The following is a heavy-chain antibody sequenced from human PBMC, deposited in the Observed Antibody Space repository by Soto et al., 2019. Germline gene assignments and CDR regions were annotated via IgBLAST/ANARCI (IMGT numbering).Heavy chain of an antibody. CDR1: GFTFSDYN. CDR2: ISSSGSTI. J-gene: IGHJ4*02. Sequence: GGSLRLSCAASGFTFSDYNMNWVRQAPGKGLEWVSYISSSGSTIYYADSVKGRFTISRDNAKNSLYLQMNSLRAEDTAVYYCARGPYCSGGSCYFDYWGQGTLVTVSS. V-gene: IGHV3-11*01. D-gene: IGHD2-15*01. CDR3: ARGPYCSGGSCYFDY.